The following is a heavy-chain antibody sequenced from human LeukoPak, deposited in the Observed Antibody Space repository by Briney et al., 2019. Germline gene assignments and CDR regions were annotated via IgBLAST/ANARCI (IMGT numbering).Heavy chain of an antibody. V-gene: IGHV1-18*01. CDR2: ISAYNGNT. CDR3: ARVAARLTPFDY. CDR1: GYTFTSYG. J-gene: IGHJ4*02. D-gene: IGHD6-6*01. Sequence: ASVKVSCKASGYTFTSYGISWVRQAPGQGLEWMGWISAYNGNTNYAQKLQGRVTMTTDTSTSTACMELRSLRSDDTAVYYCARVAARLTPFDYWGQGTLVTVSS.